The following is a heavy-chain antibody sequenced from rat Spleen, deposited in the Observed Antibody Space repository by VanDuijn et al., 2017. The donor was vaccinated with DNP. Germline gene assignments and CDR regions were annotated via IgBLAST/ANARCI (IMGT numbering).Heavy chain of an antibody. CDR2: IWSGGST. CDR3: ARDWYFDF. Sequence: QVQLKESGPGLVQPSQTLSLTCTVSGFSLISSSVHWVRQPPGKGLEWVGAIWSGGSTDYKSALKSRLSISRDTSKSQVLLKMNSLQSEDTAMYFCARDWYFDFWGPGTMVTVSS. V-gene: IGHV2-1*01. J-gene: IGHJ1*01. CDR1: GFSLISSS.